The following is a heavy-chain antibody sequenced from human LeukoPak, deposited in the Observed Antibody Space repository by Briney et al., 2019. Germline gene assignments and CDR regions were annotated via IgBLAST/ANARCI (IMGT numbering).Heavy chain of an antibody. D-gene: IGHD2-2*01. CDR3: AKEPFRDFIVVVPAAIEGGFDY. CDR2: INHSGST. V-gene: IGHV4-34*01. Sequence: SETLSLTCAVYGGSFSGYYWSWIRQPPGKGLEWTGEINHSGSTNYNPSLKSRVTISVDTSKNQFSLKLSSVTAADTAVYYCAKEPFRDFIVVVPAAIEGGFDYWGQGTLVTVSS. J-gene: IGHJ4*02. CDR1: GGSFSGYY.